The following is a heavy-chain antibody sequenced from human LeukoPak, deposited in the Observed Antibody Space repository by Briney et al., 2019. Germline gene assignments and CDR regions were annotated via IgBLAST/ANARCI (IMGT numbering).Heavy chain of an antibody. J-gene: IGHJ6*02. D-gene: IGHD2-2*02. CDR3: ARGRYCSSTSCYTNYYYGMDV. V-gene: IGHV3-21*01. CDR2: ISSSSSYI. Sequence: PGGSLRLSCAASGFTFSSYSVNWVRQAPGKGLEWVSSISSSSSYIYYADSVKGRFTISRDNAKNSLYLQMNSLRAEDTAVYYCARGRYCSSTSCYTNYYYGMDVWGQGTTVTVSS. CDR1: GFTFSSYS.